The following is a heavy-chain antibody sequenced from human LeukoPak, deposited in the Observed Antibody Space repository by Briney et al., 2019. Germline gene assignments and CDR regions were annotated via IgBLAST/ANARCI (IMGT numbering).Heavy chain of an antibody. CDR3: TRDTLHCRGGYCYHDI. Sequence: GGSLRLSCAASGSTFSSYAMHWVRQAPGKGLEWVAVISYDGSNKYYADSVKGRFTISRDNSKNTLYLQMNSLRAEDTAVYYCTRDTLHCRGGYCYHDIWGQGTLVTVSS. V-gene: IGHV3-30-3*01. CDR2: ISYDGSNK. CDR1: GSTFSSYA. D-gene: IGHD2-15*01. J-gene: IGHJ3*02.